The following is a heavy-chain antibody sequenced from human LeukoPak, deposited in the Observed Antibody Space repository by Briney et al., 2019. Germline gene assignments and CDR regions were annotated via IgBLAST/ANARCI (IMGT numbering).Heavy chain of an antibody. CDR1: GFTFSSYA. Sequence: GGSLRLSCAASGFTFSSYAMSWVRQAPGKGLEWVSAISGSGGSTYYADSVKGRFTISRDNSKNTLYLQMNSLRAEDTAVYYCAKRLYSGSYYPWGHAFDIWGQGTMVTVSS. D-gene: IGHD1-26*01. CDR2: ISGSGGST. CDR3: AKRLYSGSYYPWGHAFDI. J-gene: IGHJ3*02. V-gene: IGHV3-23*01.